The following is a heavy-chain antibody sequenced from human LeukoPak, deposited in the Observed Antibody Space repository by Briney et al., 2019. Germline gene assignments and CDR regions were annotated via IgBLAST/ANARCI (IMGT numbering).Heavy chain of an antibody. CDR3: VKSRGYSDSEETFDY. D-gene: IGHD5-12*01. Sequence: GGSLRLSCAASGLSFSKYSMHWVRQVPGKGLEWVAHIWYDARSESYSDSVKGRFTISRDNSKNTLFLQMNSLRDEDTGVYYCVKSRGYSDSEETFDYWGQGTLVTVSS. J-gene: IGHJ4*02. CDR1: GLSFSKYS. CDR2: IWYDARSE. V-gene: IGHV3-30*02.